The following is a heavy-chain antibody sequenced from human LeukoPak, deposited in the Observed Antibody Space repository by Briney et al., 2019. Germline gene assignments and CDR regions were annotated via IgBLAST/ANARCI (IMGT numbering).Heavy chain of an antibody. D-gene: IGHD3-22*01. CDR2: INHSGST. J-gene: IGHJ4*02. Sequence: PSETLSLTCAVYGGSFSGYYWSWIRHPPGKGLEWIGEINHSGSTNYNPSLKSRVTISVDTSKNQFSLKLSSVTAADTAVYYCARGPNEYYYDSSGYYPYWGQGTLVTVSS. V-gene: IGHV4-34*01. CDR1: GGSFSGYY. CDR3: ARGPNEYYYDSSGYYPY.